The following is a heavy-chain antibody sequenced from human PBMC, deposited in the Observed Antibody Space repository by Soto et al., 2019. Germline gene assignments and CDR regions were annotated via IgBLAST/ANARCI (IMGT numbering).Heavy chain of an antibody. CDR1: GGSFSGYY. V-gene: IGHV4-34*01. J-gene: IGHJ5*02. CDR2: INHSGST. Sequence: SETLSLTCAVYGGSFSGYYWSWIRQPPGKGLEWIGEINHSGSTNYNPSLKSRVTISVDTSKNQFSLKLSSVTAADTAVYYCASLGFNNWFDPWGQGTLVTVSS. CDR3: ASLGFNNWFDP. D-gene: IGHD3-10*01.